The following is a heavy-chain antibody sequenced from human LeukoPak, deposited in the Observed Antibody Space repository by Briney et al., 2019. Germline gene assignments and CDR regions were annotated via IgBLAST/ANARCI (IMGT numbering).Heavy chain of an antibody. CDR1: GFTFDDYG. D-gene: IGHD3-3*01. CDR3: ARNLEWLLPFDY. J-gene: IGHJ4*02. Sequence: GGSLRLSCAASGFTFDDYGMSWVRQAPGKGLEWVSGINWNGGSTGYADSVKGRFTISRDNAKNSLYLQMNSLRAEDAALYYCARNLEWLLPFDYWGQGTLVTVSS. V-gene: IGHV3-20*04. CDR2: INWNGGST.